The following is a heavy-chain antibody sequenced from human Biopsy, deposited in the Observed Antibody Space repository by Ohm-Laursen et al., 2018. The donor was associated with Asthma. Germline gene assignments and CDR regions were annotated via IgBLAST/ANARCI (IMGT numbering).Heavy chain of an antibody. D-gene: IGHD6-19*01. V-gene: IGHV3-30-3*01. CDR1: RFTYE. J-gene: IGHJ4*02. CDR3: AREGVAGTHIEE. Sequence: SLRLSCAAPRFTYEMHWVRQAPGKGLEWVAVISYDGSSIYYADSVKGRFTISRDNSKNTLSLPMNSLTAEDTAVYYCAREGVAGTHIEEWGQGTLVTVSS. CDR2: ISYDGSSI.